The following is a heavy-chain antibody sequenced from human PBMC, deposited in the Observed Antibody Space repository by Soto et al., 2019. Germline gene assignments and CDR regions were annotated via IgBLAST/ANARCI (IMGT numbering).Heavy chain of an antibody. Sequence: QVQLVQSGGEVKKPGSSVKVSCKASGYTFSSYEISWVRQAPGQGLEWMGGVIPVYGIPNYAQKFQGRVTIAADGSTSTAYMELRSLRSEDTAMYYCARERDRGMVTSFEYWGQGTLVTVSS. D-gene: IGHD5-18*01. V-gene: IGHV1-69*01. CDR1: GYTFSSYE. CDR2: VIPVYGIP. CDR3: ARERDRGMVTSFEY. J-gene: IGHJ4*02.